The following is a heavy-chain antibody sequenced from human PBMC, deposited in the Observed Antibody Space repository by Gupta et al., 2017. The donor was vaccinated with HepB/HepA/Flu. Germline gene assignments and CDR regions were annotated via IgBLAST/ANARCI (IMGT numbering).Heavy chain of an antibody. CDR1: GFTFSSYA. CDR3: AKEYEYYDVWSGPIGGFDY. J-gene: IGHJ4*02. CDR2: ISGRGGST. Sequence: EVQLLESGGGLVQPGGSLRLSCAASGFTFSSYAISWVRQAPGKGLEWVSAISGRGGSTYYAESVKGRVTISRDNSKNTLYLQMKSLRAEETAVYYCAKEYEYYDVWSGPIGGFDYWGQGTMVTVYS. D-gene: IGHD3-3*01. V-gene: IGHV3-23*01.